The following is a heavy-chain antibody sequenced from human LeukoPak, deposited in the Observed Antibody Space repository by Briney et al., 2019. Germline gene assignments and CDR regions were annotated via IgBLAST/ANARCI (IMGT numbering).Heavy chain of an antibody. Sequence: SQTLSLTCTVPGGSISSGDYYWSWIRQPPGKGLEWIGYIYYSGSTYYNPSLKSRVTISVDTSKNQFSLKLSSVTAADTAVYYCARGGWVQGAFDIWGQGTMVTVSS. CDR3: ARGGWVQGAFDI. CDR2: IYYSGST. J-gene: IGHJ3*02. CDR1: GGSISSGDYY. V-gene: IGHV4-30-4*01. D-gene: IGHD6-19*01.